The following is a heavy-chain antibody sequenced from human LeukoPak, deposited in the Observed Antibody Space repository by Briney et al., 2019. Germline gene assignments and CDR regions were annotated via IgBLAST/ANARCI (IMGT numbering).Heavy chain of an antibody. J-gene: IGHJ5*02. Sequence: LRLSCAASGFTFSDYYMSWIRQPPGKGLEWIGEINHSGSTNYNPSLKSRVTISVDTSKNQFSLKLSSVTAADTAVYYCARGHGSVRGVPRSNWFDPWGQGTLVTVSS. V-gene: IGHV4-34*01. CDR2: INHSGST. D-gene: IGHD3-10*01. CDR3: ARGHGSVRGVPRSNWFDP. CDR1: GFTFSDYY.